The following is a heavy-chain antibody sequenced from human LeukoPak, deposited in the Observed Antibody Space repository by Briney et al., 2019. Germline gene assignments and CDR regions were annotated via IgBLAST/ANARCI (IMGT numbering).Heavy chain of an antibody. Sequence: ASVKVSCTASGYTFSSNYIHWVRQAPGQGLEWMGMISPRDGSTSYAQKFQGRVTVTRDTSTSTVHMELSGLRSEDTAVYYCARDQEGFDYWGQGTLVTVSS. J-gene: IGHJ4*02. CDR1: GYTFSSNY. V-gene: IGHV1-46*01. CDR2: ISPRDGST. CDR3: ARDQEGFDY.